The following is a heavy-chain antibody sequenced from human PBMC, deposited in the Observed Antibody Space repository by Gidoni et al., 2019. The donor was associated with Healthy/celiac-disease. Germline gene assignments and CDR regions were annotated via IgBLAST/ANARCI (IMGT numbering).Heavy chain of an antibody. Sequence: EVQLVESGGGLIQPGGSLRLSCAASGFTVSSNYMSWVRQAPGKGLGWVSVIYSGGSTYYADSVKGRFTISRDNSKNTLYLQMNSLRAEDTAVYYCARDSRWGGLELRVFDYWGQGTLVTVSS. V-gene: IGHV3-53*01. D-gene: IGHD1-7*01. CDR2: IYSGGST. CDR1: GFTVSSNY. J-gene: IGHJ4*02. CDR3: ARDSRWGGLELRVFDY.